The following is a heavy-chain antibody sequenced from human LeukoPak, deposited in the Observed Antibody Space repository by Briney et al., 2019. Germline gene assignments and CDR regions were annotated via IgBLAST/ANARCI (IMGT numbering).Heavy chain of an antibody. J-gene: IGHJ4*02. CDR3: AKSPSSWGLYYFDY. D-gene: IGHD6-13*01. V-gene: IGHV3-30*02. CDR2: IRHDGSNK. Sequence: PGGSLRLSCAASGFTFSSYGMHWVRQAPGKGLEWVAFIRHDGSNKYYADSVKGRFTISRDNSKNTLYLQMNSLRAEDTAVYYCAKSPSSWGLYYFDYWGQGTLVTVSS. CDR1: GFTFSSYG.